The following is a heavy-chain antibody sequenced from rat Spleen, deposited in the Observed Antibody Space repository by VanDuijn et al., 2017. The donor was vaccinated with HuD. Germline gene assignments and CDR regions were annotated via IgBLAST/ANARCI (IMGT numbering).Heavy chain of an antibody. CDR2: MKYDGDT. V-gene: IGHV2S30*01. J-gene: IGHJ2*01. CDR3: TRGLIRVDY. D-gene: IGHD4-3*01. Sequence: QVQLKESGPGLVQPSQTLSLTCTVSGFSLMDYSVHWVRQPPGKGLEWMGRMKYDGDTYYNSALKSRLSISRDTSKSQVFLKMNSLQTEDTAIYYCTRGLIRVDYWGQGVMVTVSS. CDR1: GFSLMDYS.